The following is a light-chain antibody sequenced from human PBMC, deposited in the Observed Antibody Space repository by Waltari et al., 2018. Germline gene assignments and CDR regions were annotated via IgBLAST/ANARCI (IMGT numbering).Light chain of an antibody. CDR1: SSDVGGYNY. CDR3: SSYTSSSTLSV. CDR2: EVS. Sequence: QSALTQPASVSGSPGQSITISCTGTSSDVGGYNYVSWYQQHPGKAPKLMISEVSNLPSGVSNRFSGSKSRNTASLTISGLQAEDEADYYCSSYTSSSTLSVFGGGTKLTVL. V-gene: IGLV2-14*01. J-gene: IGLJ3*02.